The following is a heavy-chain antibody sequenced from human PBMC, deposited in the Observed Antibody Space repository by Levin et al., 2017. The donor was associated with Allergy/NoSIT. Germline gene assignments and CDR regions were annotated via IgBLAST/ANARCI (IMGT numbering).Heavy chain of an antibody. CDR3: ARGGGYSSGWFDF. V-gene: IGHV4-30-2*01. J-gene: IGHJ4*02. Sequence: PSETLSLTCAVSGGLIYSGGNSWSWIRQPPGKGLEYIGYIYHNGGTYNNPSLESRVTMSVDRTKDQFSLKLRSVTAADTAVYYCARGGGYSSGWFDFWGQGILVTVSS. CDR1: GGLIYSGGNS. CDR2: IYHNGGT. D-gene: IGHD5-18*01.